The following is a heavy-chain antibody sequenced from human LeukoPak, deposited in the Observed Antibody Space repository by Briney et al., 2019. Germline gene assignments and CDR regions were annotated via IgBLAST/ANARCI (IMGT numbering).Heavy chain of an antibody. CDR2: ISYDGSNK. D-gene: IGHD1-26*01. J-gene: IGHJ4*02. CDR3: SRWELLGYYFDY. V-gene: IGHV3-30-3*01. Sequence: LSLTCTVSGGSISSYYWSWIRQPPGKGLEWVAVISYDGSNKYYADSVKGRFTISRDNSKNTLYLQMKSLRAEDTAVYYCSRWELLGYYFDYWGQGTLVTVSS. CDR1: GGSISSYY.